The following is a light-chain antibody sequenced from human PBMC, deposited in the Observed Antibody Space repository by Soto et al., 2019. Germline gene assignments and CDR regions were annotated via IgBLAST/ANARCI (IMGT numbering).Light chain of an antibody. J-gene: IGKJ1*01. V-gene: IGKV1-8*01. Sequence: AIQMTQSPSSLSASAGDRVTITCRASQDIGTYLVWYQQKPGKAPNLLIYSASTLHSGGPSRFSCSGAGTVFTLTISSLQSEDSATYYCRKYFKLRTFGQGTKVEVK. CDR2: SAS. CDR3: RKYFKLRT. CDR1: QDIGTY.